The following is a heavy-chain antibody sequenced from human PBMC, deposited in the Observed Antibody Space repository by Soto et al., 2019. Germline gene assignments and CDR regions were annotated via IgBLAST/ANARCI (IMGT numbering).Heavy chain of an antibody. V-gene: IGHV1-18*04. J-gene: IGHJ4*03. CDR2: ISAYNGNT. CDR1: GYTFTSYG. CDR3: ARPRSHYYDRSAARSFDI. Sequence: GAAVKLSCKASGYTFTSYGISWVRQAPGQGLEWMGWISAYNGNTNYAQKLQGRVTITADESTSTAYMELSSLRSEDTAFYYCARPRSHYYDRSAARSFDISGQGLLLTVSA. D-gene: IGHD3-22*01.